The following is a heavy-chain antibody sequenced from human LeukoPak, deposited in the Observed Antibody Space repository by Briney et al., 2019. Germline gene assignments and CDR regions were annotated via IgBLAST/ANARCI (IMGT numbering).Heavy chain of an antibody. CDR2: IRYDGSNK. J-gene: IGHJ6*03. CDR3: AKPLVPAAIDYYYMDV. V-gene: IGHV3-30*02. D-gene: IGHD2-2*02. CDR1: GFTFSSYG. Sequence: PGGSLRLSCAASGFTFSSYGMHRVRQAPGKGLEWVAFIRYDGSNKYYADSVKGRFTISRDNSKNTLYLQMNSLRAEDTAVYYCAKPLVPAAIDYYYMDVWGKGTTVTVSS.